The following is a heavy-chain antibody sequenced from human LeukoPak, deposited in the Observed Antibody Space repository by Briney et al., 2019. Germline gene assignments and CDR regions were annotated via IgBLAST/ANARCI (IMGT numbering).Heavy chain of an antibody. V-gene: IGHV3-7*01. J-gene: IGHJ4*02. Sequence: GGSLRLSCADSGFPFSIHYMRWVRQAPGKELEWVAKIKPDGSGDRYVDSVRGRFTISRDNAKKSLYLQMNSLRAEDTAVYYCVLEQWYRFDDWGQGCSVTVSS. D-gene: IGHD2-8*01. CDR1: GFPFSIHY. CDR2: IKPDGSGD. CDR3: VLEQWYRFDD.